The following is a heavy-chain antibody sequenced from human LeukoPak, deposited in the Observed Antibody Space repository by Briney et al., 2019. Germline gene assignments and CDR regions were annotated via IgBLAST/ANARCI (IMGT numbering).Heavy chain of an antibody. Sequence: GASVKFSCKASGYTFTGYYMHWVRQAPGQGLEWMGRINPNSGGTNYAQKFQGRVTMTRDTSISTAYMELSRLRSDDTAVYYCARSGIAAAGTPQGIYYYYYMDVWGKGTTVTVSS. CDR2: INPNSGGT. V-gene: IGHV1-2*06. CDR1: GYTFTGYY. CDR3: ARSGIAAAGTPQGIYYYYYMDV. J-gene: IGHJ6*03. D-gene: IGHD6-13*01.